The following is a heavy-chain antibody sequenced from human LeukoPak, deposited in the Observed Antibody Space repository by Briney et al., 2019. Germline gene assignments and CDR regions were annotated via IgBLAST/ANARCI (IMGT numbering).Heavy chain of an antibody. CDR3: ARDPGITMIPLYYFDY. Sequence: GGSLRLSCAASGFTFSSYGMHWVRQAPGKGLEWVAVIWYDGSNKYYADSVKGRFTISRDNSKNTLYLQMNSLRAEDTAVYYCARDPGITMIPLYYFDYWGQGTLVTVSS. CDR1: GFTFSSYG. V-gene: IGHV3-33*01. D-gene: IGHD3-22*01. CDR2: IWYDGSNK. J-gene: IGHJ4*02.